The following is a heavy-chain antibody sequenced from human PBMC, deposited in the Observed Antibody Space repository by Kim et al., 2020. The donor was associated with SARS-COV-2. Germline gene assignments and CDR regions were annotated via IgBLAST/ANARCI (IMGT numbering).Heavy chain of an antibody. CDR3: AKDLSRYCTNGVCYGVDP. CDR1: GFTFSSYG. CDR2: ISYDGSNK. V-gene: IGHV3-30*18. Sequence: GGSLRLSCAASGFTFSSYGMHWVRQAPGKGLEWVAVISYDGSNKYYADSVKGRFTISRDNSKNTLYLQMNSLRAEDTAVYYCAKDLSRYCTNGVCYGVDPWGQGTLVTVSS. J-gene: IGHJ5*02. D-gene: IGHD2-8*01.